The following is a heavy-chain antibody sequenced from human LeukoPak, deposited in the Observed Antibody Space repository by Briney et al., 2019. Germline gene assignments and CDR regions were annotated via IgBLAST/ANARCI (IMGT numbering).Heavy chain of an antibody. Sequence: SVKVSSKASGYTFTYRYLHWVRQAPGQALEWMGWITPFNGNTNYAQKFQDRVTITRDRSMSTAYMELSSLRSEDTAMYYCASSPLDGRGSGSLDYWGQGTLVTVSS. J-gene: IGHJ4*02. D-gene: IGHD5-24*01. CDR1: GYTFTYRY. CDR2: ITPFNGNT. CDR3: ASSPLDGRGSGSLDY. V-gene: IGHV1-45*02.